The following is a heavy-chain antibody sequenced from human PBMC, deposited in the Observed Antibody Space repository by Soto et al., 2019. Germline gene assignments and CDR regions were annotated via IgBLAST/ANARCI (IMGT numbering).Heavy chain of an antibody. CDR1: GFTFSSYG. CDR3: ARDLVVGATTLDY. D-gene: IGHD1-26*01. Sequence: QVQLVESGGGVVQPGRSLRLSCAASGFTFSSYGMHWVRQAPGKGLEWVAVIWYDGSNKYYADSVKGRFTISRDNSKNTLYLQMDSLRAEDTAVYYCARDLVVGATTLDYWGQGTLVTVSS. V-gene: IGHV3-33*01. J-gene: IGHJ4*02. CDR2: IWYDGSNK.